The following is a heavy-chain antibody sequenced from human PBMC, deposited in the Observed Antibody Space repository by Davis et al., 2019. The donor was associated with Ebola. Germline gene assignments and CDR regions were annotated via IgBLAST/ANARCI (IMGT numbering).Heavy chain of an antibody. Sequence: GESLKISCAASGFTFSDYYMSWARQAPGKGLEWVSVIRTDFDTYYADSVKGRFTISRDNSKNTLFLQMHSLRAEDTAVYYCARTYYYDDSGYRNAFDIWGQGTMVTVSS. CDR3: ARTYYYDDSGYRNAFDI. CDR1: GFTFSDYY. J-gene: IGHJ3*02. CDR2: IRTDFDT. D-gene: IGHD3-22*01. V-gene: IGHV3-66*02.